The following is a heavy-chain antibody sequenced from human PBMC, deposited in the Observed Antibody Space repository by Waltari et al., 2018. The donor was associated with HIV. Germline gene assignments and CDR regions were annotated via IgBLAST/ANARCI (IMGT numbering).Heavy chain of an antibody. Sequence: EVQLVESGGGLVQPGGALRLSWGADGFNLSTYSMNWVRQAPGEGLDWVSFISSSSSPTSYADAFMGRFTITRDNAKNSLYLQMNSLRAEDTTVYSCARDRHSRGAFDMWGQGTMVTVSS. D-gene: IGHD5-18*01. V-gene: IGHV3-48*01. CDR1: GFNLSTYS. CDR3: ARDRHSRGAFDM. CDR2: ISSSSSPT. J-gene: IGHJ3*02.